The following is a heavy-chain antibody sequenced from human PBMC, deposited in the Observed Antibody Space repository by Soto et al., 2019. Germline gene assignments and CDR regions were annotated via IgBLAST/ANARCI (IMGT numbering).Heavy chain of an antibody. CDR3: ARQWGSRYKWKYLDF. CDR1: GGSFSSSSYY. CDR2: MYYSGSP. V-gene: IGHV4-39*01. Sequence: PSETLSLTCSVSGGSFSSSSYYWAWIRQPPGKGLEWIGSMYYSGSPYYNLSLKSRVTISVDTSKNQFSLKLNSVTATDTAVYYCARQWGSRYKWKYLDFWGQGTLVTVPQ. D-gene: IGHD1-20*01. J-gene: IGHJ4*02.